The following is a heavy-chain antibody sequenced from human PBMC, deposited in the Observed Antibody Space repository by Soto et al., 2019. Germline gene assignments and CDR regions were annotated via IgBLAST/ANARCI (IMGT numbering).Heavy chain of an antibody. CDR3: ARRWGGTFDF. Sequence: QVQLQESGPGLVKPSETLSLTCTVSGGSISSYYWSWIRQPPGKGLEWIGYINYSGSTNYNPSLKSRVTISVDTSKNQFSLKLNSVSAADTAVYYCARRWGGTFDFWGRGTMVTVSS. J-gene: IGHJ3*01. CDR2: INYSGST. V-gene: IGHV4-59*08. D-gene: IGHD3-10*01. CDR1: GGSISSYY.